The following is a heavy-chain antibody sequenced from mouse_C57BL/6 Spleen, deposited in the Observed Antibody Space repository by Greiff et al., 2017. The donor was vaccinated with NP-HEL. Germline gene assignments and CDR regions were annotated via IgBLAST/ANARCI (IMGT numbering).Heavy chain of an antibody. Sequence: QVHVKQPGAELVKPGASVKMSCKASGYTFTSYWITWVKQRPGQGLEWIGDIYPGSGSTNYNEKFKSKATLTVDTSSSTAYMQLSSLTSEDSAVYYCARGDGRGFAYWGQGTLVTVSA. CDR3: ARGDGRGFAY. V-gene: IGHV1-55*01. J-gene: IGHJ3*01. CDR2: IYPGSGST. D-gene: IGHD1-1*02. CDR1: GYTFTSYW.